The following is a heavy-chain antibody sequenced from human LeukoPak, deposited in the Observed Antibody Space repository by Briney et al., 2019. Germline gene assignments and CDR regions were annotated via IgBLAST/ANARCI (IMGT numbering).Heavy chain of an antibody. CDR1: GFTFRNYA. J-gene: IGHJ3*02. CDR2: ISYDEKNK. D-gene: IGHD3-22*01. CDR3: AGSGSGAFDI. Sequence: GGSPRLSCAAAGFTFRNYAFHWVRQAPGKGLEWVAVISYDEKNKYYADSVRGRFTISRDNSKNTLYLQMNSLRAEDTAVYYCAGSGSGAFDIWGQGTMVTVSS. V-gene: IGHV3-30*14.